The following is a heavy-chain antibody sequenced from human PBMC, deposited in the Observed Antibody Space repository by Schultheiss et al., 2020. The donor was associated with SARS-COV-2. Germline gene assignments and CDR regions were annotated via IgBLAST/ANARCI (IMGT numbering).Heavy chain of an antibody. CDR1: GFTFSSYS. D-gene: IGHD4-11*01. CDR3: AREILTTAPRGGMDV. Sequence: GGSLRLSCAASGFTFSSYSMNWVRQAPGKGLEWVSSISSSSSYIYYADSVKGRFTISRDNAKNSLYLQMNSLRAEDTAVYYCAREILTTAPRGGMDVWGQGTTVTVSS. J-gene: IGHJ6*02. V-gene: IGHV3-21*01. CDR2: ISSSSSYI.